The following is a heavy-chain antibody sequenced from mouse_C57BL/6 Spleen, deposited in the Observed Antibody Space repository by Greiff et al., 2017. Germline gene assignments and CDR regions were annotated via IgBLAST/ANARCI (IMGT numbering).Heavy chain of an antibody. D-gene: IGHD1-1*01. CDR3: ARGSITTVVDAMDY. Sequence: QVQLQQSGAELVKPGASVKISCKASGYAFSSSWMNWVKQRPGQGLEWIGQIYPGDGDTHYNGKFKGKATLTADKSSRTAYMQLSSLTSEDSAVYFCARGSITTVVDAMDYWGQGTSVTVSS. V-gene: IGHV1-80*01. CDR2: IYPGDGDT. CDR1: GYAFSSSW. J-gene: IGHJ4*01.